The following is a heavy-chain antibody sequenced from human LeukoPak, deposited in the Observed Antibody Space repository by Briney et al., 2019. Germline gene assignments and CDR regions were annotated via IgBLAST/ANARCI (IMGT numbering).Heavy chain of an antibody. CDR2: ICPGDSDT. J-gene: IGHJ4*02. Sequence: GESLKISCKGSGYSFTSYRIGWVRQMPGKGLEWMGIICPGDSDTRYSPSFQGQVTISADKSISTAYLQWSSLKASDTAMYYCARQSDIVTFDYWGQGTLVTVSS. D-gene: IGHD5-12*01. CDR3: ARQSDIVTFDY. CDR1: GYSFTSYR. V-gene: IGHV5-51*01.